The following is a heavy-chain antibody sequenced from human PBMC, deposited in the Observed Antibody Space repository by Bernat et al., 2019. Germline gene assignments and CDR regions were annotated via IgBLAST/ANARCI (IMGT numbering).Heavy chain of an antibody. CDR3: GREYYFDY. D-gene: IGHD2/OR15-2a*01. J-gene: IGHJ4*02. V-gene: IGHV3-49*04. CDR2: IRSKAYGGTP. CDR1: GFTFGDYD. Sequence: EVQLVESGGGLVQPGRSLRLSCTASGFTFGDYDVSWVRQAPGKGLEWVGFIRSKAYGGTPEYAASVKGRFTISRDDSIRIAYLQMNSLKTDDTAVYYCGREYYFDYWGQGTLVTVSS.